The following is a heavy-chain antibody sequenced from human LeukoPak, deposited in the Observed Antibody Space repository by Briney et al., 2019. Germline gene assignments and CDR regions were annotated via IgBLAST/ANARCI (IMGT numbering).Heavy chain of an antibody. CDR1: GGSITSSY. J-gene: IGHJ4*02. CDR2: IYYTENA. D-gene: IGHD5-18*01. CDR3: ATTRGYSYGFFYFDQ. V-gene: IGHV4-59*01. Sequence: SETLPLTCSVSGGSITSSYWSWIRQAPGKGLEWLGYIYYTENAKYNPSLKSRVTMSLDTSKNQLSLKLTSVTAADTAVYHCATTRGYSYGFFYFDQWGQGTLVTVSS.